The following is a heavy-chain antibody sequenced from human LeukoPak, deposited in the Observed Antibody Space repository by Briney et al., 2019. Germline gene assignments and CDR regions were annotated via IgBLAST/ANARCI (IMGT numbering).Heavy chain of an antibody. CDR3: ARVGTGGWYFDY. CDR1: GGTFSSYA. J-gene: IGHJ4*02. V-gene: IGHV1-69*01. Sequence: RISCKASGGTFSSYAISWVRQAPGQGLEWMGGIIPIFGTANYAQKFQGRVTITADESTSTAYMELSSLRSEDTAVYYCARVGTGGWYFDYWGQGTLVTVSS. D-gene: IGHD6-19*01. CDR2: IIPIFGTA.